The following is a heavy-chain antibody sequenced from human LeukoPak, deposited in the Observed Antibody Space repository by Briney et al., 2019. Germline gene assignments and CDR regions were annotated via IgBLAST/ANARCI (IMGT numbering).Heavy chain of an antibody. J-gene: IGHJ3*02. CDR2: ISGSGGST. CDR3: ARGGILWELGFDI. CDR1: GFTFSSYA. D-gene: IGHD1-26*01. V-gene: IGHV3-23*01. Sequence: PGGSLRLSCAASGFTFSSYAMSWVRQAPGKGLEWVSAISGSGGSTYYADSVKGRFTISRDNSKNTLYLHMNRLRAEDTAVYYCARGGILWELGFDIWGQGTMVTVSS.